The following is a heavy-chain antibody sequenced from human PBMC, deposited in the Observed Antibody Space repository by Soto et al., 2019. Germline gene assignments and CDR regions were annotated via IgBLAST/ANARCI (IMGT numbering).Heavy chain of an antibody. J-gene: IGHJ4*02. V-gene: IGHV1-69*06. D-gene: IGHD3-22*01. CDR1: GGTFSSYA. CDR2: IIPIFGTA. Sequence: ASVKVSCKASGGTFSSYAISWVRQAPGQGLEWMGGIIPIFGTANYAQKFQGRVTITADKSTSTAYMELSSLRSEDTAVYYCARDSLDSSGYYYPFDYWGQGTLVTVSS. CDR3: ARDSLDSSGYYYPFDY.